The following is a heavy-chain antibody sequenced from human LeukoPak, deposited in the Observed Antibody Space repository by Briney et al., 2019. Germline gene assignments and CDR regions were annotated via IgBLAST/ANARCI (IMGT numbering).Heavy chain of an antibody. V-gene: IGHV4-39*01. D-gene: IGHD6-13*01. Sequence: PGGSLRLSCAASGFTFSSYAMSWVRQAPGKGLEWIGSIYYSGSTYYNPSLKSRVTISVDTSKNQFSLKLSSVTAADTAVYYCASEQLAPGGDYWGQGTLVTVSS. CDR2: IYYSGST. CDR1: GFTFSSYA. J-gene: IGHJ4*02. CDR3: ASEQLAPGGDY.